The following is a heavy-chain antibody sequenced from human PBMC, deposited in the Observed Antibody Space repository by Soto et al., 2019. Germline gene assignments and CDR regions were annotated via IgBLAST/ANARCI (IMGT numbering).Heavy chain of an antibody. CDR3: AESARAGGWFDP. CDR1: GGSFSGYY. Sequence: SETLSLTCAVYGGSFSGYYWSWIRQPPGKGLEWIGEINHSGSTNYNPSLKSRVTISVDTSKNQFSLKLSSVTAADTAVYYCAESARAGGWFDPWGQGTLVTVYS. V-gene: IGHV4-34*01. J-gene: IGHJ5*02. D-gene: IGHD3-10*01. CDR2: INHSGST.